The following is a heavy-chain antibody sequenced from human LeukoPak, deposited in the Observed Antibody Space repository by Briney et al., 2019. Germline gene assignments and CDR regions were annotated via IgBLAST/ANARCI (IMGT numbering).Heavy chain of an antibody. Sequence: GGSLRLSCAASGFTFSIYSMNWVREAPGKGLESVSSISSSSSYIYYADSVKGRFTISRDNAKNSLYLQMNSLRAEDTAVYYCARAFGKYDSRAGYFDSWGQGTLVTVSS. CDR3: ARAFGKYDSRAGYFDS. CDR1: GFTFSIYS. V-gene: IGHV3-21*01. D-gene: IGHD3-22*01. CDR2: ISSSSSYI. J-gene: IGHJ4*02.